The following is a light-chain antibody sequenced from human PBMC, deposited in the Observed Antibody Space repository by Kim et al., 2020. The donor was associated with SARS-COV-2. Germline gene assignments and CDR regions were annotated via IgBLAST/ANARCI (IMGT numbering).Light chain of an antibody. CDR1: KLGDKY. V-gene: IGLV3-1*01. Sequence: SPGQAARITCSGDKLGDKYACWYQQKPGQSPVLVIYQDSKRPSGIPERFSGSNSGNTATLTISGTQAMDEADYYCQAWDSSTAYYVFGTGTKVTVL. CDR2: QDS. CDR3: QAWDSSTAYYV. J-gene: IGLJ1*01.